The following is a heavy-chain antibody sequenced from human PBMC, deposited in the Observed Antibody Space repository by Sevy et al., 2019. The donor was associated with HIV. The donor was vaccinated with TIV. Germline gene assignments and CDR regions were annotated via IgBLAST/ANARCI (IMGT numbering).Heavy chain of an antibody. CDR2: IYDSGST. Sequence: SETRSLTCTVSGGSISSGDYYWSWIRQPPGKGLEWIGYIYDSGSTYYNPSLKSRVTISVDTSNNQFSLKLSSVTAADTAVYYCAREGGIPVWFDPWGQGTLVTVSS. V-gene: IGHV4-30-4*01. D-gene: IGHD3-16*01. J-gene: IGHJ5*02. CDR3: AREGGIPVWFDP. CDR1: GGSISSGDYY.